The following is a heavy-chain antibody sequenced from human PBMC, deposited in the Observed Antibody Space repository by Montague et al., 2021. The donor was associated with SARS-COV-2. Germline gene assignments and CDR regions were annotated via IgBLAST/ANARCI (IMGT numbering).Heavy chain of an antibody. J-gene: IGHJ5*02. Sequence: SETLSLTCTVSGGSISSSSYYWGWIRQPPGKGLEWIGSIYYSGSTYYNPSLKSRVSISVDTSKNQFSLKLSSVTAADTAVYFCARERQYYWFDTWGQGTLVTVSS. V-gene: IGHV4-39*07. CDR1: GGSISSSSYY. D-gene: IGHD2/OR15-2a*01. CDR2: IYYSGST. CDR3: ARERQYYWFDT.